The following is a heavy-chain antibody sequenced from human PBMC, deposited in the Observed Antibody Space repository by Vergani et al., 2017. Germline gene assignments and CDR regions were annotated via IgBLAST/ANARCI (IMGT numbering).Heavy chain of an antibody. D-gene: IGHD6-19*01. CDR2: INAGNGNT. J-gene: IGHJ4*02. CDR3: ATHSQLLGYYDY. CDR1: GYTFNSYA. Sequence: QVQLVQSGAEVKKPGASVKVSCKASGYTFNSYAMHWVRQAPGQRLEWRGWINAGNGNTKYSQKFQGRVTITRDTSESTAYMELSSLRSEDTAVYYCATHSQLLGYYDYWGQGTLVTVSS. V-gene: IGHV1-3*01.